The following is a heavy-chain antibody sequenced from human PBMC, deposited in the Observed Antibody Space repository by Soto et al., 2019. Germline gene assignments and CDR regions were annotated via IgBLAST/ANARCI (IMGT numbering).Heavy chain of an antibody. V-gene: IGHV3-30*18. CDR1: GFTFSSYG. Sequence: GGSLRLSCAASGFTFSSYGMHWVRQAPGKGLKWVAVISYDGSNKYYADSVKGRFTISRDNSKNTLYLQMNSLRAEDTAVYYCAKDAINPDDDSSGYYGGSTFDYWGQGTLVTVSS. CDR2: ISYDGSNK. CDR3: AKDAINPDDDSSGYYGGSTFDY. D-gene: IGHD3-22*01. J-gene: IGHJ4*02.